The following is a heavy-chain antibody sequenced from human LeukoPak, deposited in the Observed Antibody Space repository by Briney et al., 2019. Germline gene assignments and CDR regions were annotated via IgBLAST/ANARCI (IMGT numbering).Heavy chain of an antibody. Sequence: ASVKVSCKASGYTFTGYYMHWVRQAPGQGLEWMGWINPNSGGTNYAQKFQGRVTMTRDTSISTAYMELSRLRSDDTAVYYCARVVPAANNAFDIWGQGTMVTVSS. D-gene: IGHD2-2*01. V-gene: IGHV1-2*02. CDR1: GYTFTGYY. CDR3: ARVVPAANNAFDI. CDR2: INPNSGGT. J-gene: IGHJ3*02.